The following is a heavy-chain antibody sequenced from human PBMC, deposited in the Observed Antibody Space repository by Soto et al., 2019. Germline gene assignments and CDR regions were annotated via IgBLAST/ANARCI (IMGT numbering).Heavy chain of an antibody. CDR2: ISDSGTGT. D-gene: IGHD2-2*01. Sequence: EVQILESGGCLVQPGGALRLSCAASGFTFSSYAMYWVRQAPGKGLAWVSGISDSGTGTYYADSVKGRFTISRDNSKNTVYLQMKSLRAKDTGVYYCAKDHTVVIRDAFDIWGQGTMVNVSS. CDR1: GFTFSSYA. V-gene: IGHV3-23*01. J-gene: IGHJ3*02. CDR3: AKDHTVVIRDAFDI.